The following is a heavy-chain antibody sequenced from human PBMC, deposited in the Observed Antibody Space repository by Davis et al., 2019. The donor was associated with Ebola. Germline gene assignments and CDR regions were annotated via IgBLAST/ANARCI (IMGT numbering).Heavy chain of an antibody. V-gene: IGHV4-39*07. CDR3: ARYEGSYSLDY. D-gene: IGHD1-26*01. Sequence: PSETLSLTCTVSGGSISSSSYYWGWIRQPPGKGLEWIGSIYYSGSTYYNPSLKSRVTISVDTSKNQFSLKLSSVTAADTAVYYCARYEGSYSLDYWGQGTLVTVSS. CDR1: GGSISSSSYY. CDR2: IYYSGST. J-gene: IGHJ4*02.